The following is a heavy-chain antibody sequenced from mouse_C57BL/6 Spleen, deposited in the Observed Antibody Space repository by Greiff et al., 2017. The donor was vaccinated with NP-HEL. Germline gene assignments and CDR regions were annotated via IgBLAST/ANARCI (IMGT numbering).Heavy chain of an antibody. Sequence: QVQLQQPGAELVKPGASVKLSCKASGYTFTSYWMQWVKQRPGQGLEWIGEIDPSDSYTNYNQKFKGKATLTVDTSSSTAYMQLSSLTSEDSAVYYCARKLRGAWFAYWGQGTLVTVSA. J-gene: IGHJ3*01. CDR3: ARKLRGAWFAY. CDR1: GYTFTSYW. D-gene: IGHD1-1*01. V-gene: IGHV1-50*01. CDR2: IDPSDSYT.